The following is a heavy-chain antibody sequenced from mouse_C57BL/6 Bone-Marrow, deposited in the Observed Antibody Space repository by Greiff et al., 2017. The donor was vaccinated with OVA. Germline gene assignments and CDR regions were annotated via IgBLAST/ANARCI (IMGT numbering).Heavy chain of an antibody. CDR1: GYTFTDYN. J-gene: IGHJ1*03. V-gene: IGHV1-18*01. CDR3: AEDDYDKVV. Sequence: VQLQQSGPELVKPGASVKIPCKASGYTFTDYNMDWVKQSHGKSLEWIGDINPNNGGTIYNQKFKGKATLTVDKSSSTAYMQLSSLTSEDSAVYYCAEDDYDKVVWGTGTTVTVSS. CDR2: INPNNGGT. D-gene: IGHD2-4*01.